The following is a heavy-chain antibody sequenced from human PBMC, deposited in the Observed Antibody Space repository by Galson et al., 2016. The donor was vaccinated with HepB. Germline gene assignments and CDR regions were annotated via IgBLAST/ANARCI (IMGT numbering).Heavy chain of an antibody. CDR3: ARNNSGWYTFPS. CDR2: IYHSGTT. V-gene: IGHV4-4*02. Sequence: SETLSLTCAVSGGSISSSNWWNWVRQPPGKGLEWIGEIYHSGTTNYNPSLKSRVTISVDTSKNQFSLRLTSVTASDTAIYYCARNNSGWYTFPSWGQGTLVTVSS. CDR1: GGSISSSNW. D-gene: IGHD6-19*01. J-gene: IGHJ5*02.